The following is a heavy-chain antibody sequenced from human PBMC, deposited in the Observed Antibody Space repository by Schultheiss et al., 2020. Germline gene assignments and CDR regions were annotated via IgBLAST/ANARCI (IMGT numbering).Heavy chain of an antibody. V-gene: IGHV3-11*01. CDR2: ISSSGSTI. CDR3: ARDPTYDSADYYYGMDV. D-gene: IGHD3-22*01. Sequence: GESLKISCAASGFTFSDYYMSWIRQAPGKGLEWVSYISSSGSTIYYADSVKGRFTISRDNAKNSLYLQMNSLRAEDTAVYYCARDPTYDSADYYYGMDVWGQGTTVTVSS. CDR1: GFTFSDYY. J-gene: IGHJ6*02.